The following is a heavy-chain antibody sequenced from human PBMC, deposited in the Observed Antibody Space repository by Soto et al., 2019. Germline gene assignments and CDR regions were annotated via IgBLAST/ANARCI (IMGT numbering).Heavy chain of an antibody. V-gene: IGHV3-23*01. CDR1: GFTFSSYA. D-gene: IGHD3-16*01. CDR2: ISGSGGST. Sequence: GGSLRLSCAASGFTFSSYAMSWVRQAPGKGLEWVSAISGSGGSTYYADSVKGRFTISRDNSKNTLYLQMNSLRAEDTAVYYCAKVGVVVMITSWFDPWGHGTLVTVSS. J-gene: IGHJ5*02. CDR3: AKVGVVVMITSWFDP.